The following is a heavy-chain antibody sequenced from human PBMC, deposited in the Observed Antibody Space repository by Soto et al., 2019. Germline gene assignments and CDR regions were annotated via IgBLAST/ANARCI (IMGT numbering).Heavy chain of an antibody. CDR3: ARDRGLLAAVYQIRPCDY. V-gene: IGHV1-18*01. J-gene: IGHJ4*02. D-gene: IGHD6-13*01. CDR2: ISAYNGNT. CDR1: GYTFTIYG. Sequence: SVKVSCKASGYTFTIYGISGVGQSALRGRDWMGCISAYNGNTNYAQKLQGRVTMTTDTSTSTAYMELRSLRSDDTAVYYCARDRGLLAAVYQIRPCDYWGQGTLVTVSS.